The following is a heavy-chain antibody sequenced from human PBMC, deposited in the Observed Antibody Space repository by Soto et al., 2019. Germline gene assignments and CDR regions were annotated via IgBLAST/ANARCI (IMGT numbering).Heavy chain of an antibody. V-gene: IGHV3-30-3*01. CDR3: ARDPPRFGELLPIYYYYYYGMDV. Sequence: GGSLRLSCAASGFTFISYAMHWVRQAPGKGLEWVAVISYDGGNKYYADSVKGRFTISRDNSKNTLYLQMNSLRAEDTAVYYCARDPPRFGELLPIYYYYYYGMDVWGQGTTVTVSS. CDR1: GFTFISYA. CDR2: ISYDGGNK. J-gene: IGHJ6*02. D-gene: IGHD3-10*01.